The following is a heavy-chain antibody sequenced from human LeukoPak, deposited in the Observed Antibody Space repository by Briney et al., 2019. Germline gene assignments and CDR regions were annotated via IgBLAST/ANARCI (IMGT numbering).Heavy chain of an antibody. CDR1: GYSFTSYW. Sequence: PGESLKISCKGSGYSFTSYWISWVRQMPGKGLEWMGRIDPSDSYTNYSPSFQGHVTISADKSISTAYLQWSSLKASDTAMYYCATPLVEYSSSYGYWGQGTLVTVSS. V-gene: IGHV5-10-1*01. J-gene: IGHJ4*02. CDR2: IDPSDSYT. D-gene: IGHD6-6*01. CDR3: ATPLVEYSSSYGY.